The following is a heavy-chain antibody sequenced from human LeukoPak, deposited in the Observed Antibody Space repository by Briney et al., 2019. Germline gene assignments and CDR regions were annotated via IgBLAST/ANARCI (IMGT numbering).Heavy chain of an antibody. CDR3: GISTNQYYFDY. CDR1: GYTFTSYC. V-gene: IGHV1-46*01. Sequence: ASVNVSCKASGYTFTSYCMHWVRQAPGQGLEWMGIINPSGGSTSYAQKFQGRVTTTRDTSTSTVYMELSSLRSEDTAVYYCGISTNQYYFDYWGQGTLVTVSS. D-gene: IGHD1-14*01. J-gene: IGHJ4*02. CDR2: INPSGGST.